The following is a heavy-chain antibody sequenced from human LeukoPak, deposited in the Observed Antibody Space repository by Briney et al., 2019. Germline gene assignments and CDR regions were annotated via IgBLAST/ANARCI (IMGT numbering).Heavy chain of an antibody. V-gene: IGHV4-59*01. CDR3: ARGKWELLDYYSYYMDV. Sequence: SETLSLTCTVSGGSISSYYWSWIRQSPGKGLEWIGYIYYSGSTNYNPSLKSRVTISVDTSKNQFSLKLNSVTAADTAVYYCARGKWELLDYYSYYMDVWGKGTTVTVSS. J-gene: IGHJ6*03. CDR1: GGSISSYY. CDR2: IYYSGST. D-gene: IGHD4-23*01.